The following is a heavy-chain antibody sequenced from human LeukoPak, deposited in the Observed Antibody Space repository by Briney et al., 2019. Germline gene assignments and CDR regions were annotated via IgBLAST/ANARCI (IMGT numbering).Heavy chain of an antibody. Sequence: SETLSLTCIVSGGSISSISSNNYHWGWIRQPPGKGLEWIGSVYYTGNTYYNPSLKSRVTLSVDTSKNQFSLKLTSVTAADTAVYYCARSILVYAQNPGYWGQGTLVTVSS. D-gene: IGHD2-8*01. CDR3: ARSILVYAQNPGY. J-gene: IGHJ4*02. V-gene: IGHV4-39*01. CDR2: VYYTGNT. CDR1: GGSISSISSNNYH.